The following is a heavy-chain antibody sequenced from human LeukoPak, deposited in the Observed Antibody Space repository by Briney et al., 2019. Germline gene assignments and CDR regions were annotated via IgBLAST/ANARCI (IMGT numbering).Heavy chain of an antibody. CDR2: IYSGGST. CDR1: GFTVSSNY. D-gene: IGHD3-9*01. Sequence: PGGSLRLSCAASGFTVSSNYMSWVRQAPGKGLEWVSVIYSGGSTYYADSVKGRFTISRDNSKNTLYLQMNSLRAEDTAVYYCAREELRYFDWPLGFDYWGQGTLVTVSS. V-gene: IGHV3-53*01. J-gene: IGHJ4*02. CDR3: AREELRYFDWPLGFDY.